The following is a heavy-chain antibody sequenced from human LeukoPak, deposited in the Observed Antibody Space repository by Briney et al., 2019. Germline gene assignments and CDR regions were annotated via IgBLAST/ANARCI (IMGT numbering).Heavy chain of an antibody. Sequence: GGSLRLSCAASGFTFERYWMSWVRQAPGKGLEWVANIKQDGSQKYYVDSVRGRFTISGDNAKNSLFLQMNSLRAEDTAVYYCAREWTYWGQGTLVTVSS. CDR1: GFTFERYW. CDR2: IKQDGSQK. V-gene: IGHV3-7*01. CDR3: AREWTY. D-gene: IGHD3/OR15-3a*01. J-gene: IGHJ4*02.